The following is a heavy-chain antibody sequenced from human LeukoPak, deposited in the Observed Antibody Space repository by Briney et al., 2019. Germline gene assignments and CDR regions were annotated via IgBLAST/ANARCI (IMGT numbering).Heavy chain of an antibody. V-gene: IGHV3-21*01. D-gene: IGHD2-2*01. CDR1: GFTFSSYS. J-gene: IGHJ6*03. Sequence: PGGSLRLSCAASGFTFSSYSMNWVRQAPGKGGEWVSSISSSRRYIYYADSVKGRFTISRDNAKHSLYLQMNSLRAEDTAVYYCARDHNVVVPAASGGYYYYMDVWGKGTTVTVPS. CDR2: ISSSRRYI. CDR3: ARDHNVVVPAASGGYYYYMDV.